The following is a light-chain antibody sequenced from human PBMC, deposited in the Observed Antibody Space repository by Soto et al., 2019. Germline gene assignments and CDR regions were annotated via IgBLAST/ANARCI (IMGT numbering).Light chain of an antibody. CDR1: QSISSY. Sequence: DIQMTQSPSSLSASVGDRVTITCRASQSISSYLNLYQQKPGKAPKLLIYAASSLQSGVPSRFSGSGSGTDFTLTISSLQPEDFATYYCQQSYSTPPITLGQGTRLDI. CDR2: AAS. J-gene: IGKJ5*01. CDR3: QQSYSTPPIT. V-gene: IGKV1-39*01.